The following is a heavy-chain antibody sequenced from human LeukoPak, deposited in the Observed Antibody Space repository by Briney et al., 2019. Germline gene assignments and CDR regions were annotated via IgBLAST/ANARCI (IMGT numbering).Heavy chain of an antibody. D-gene: IGHD3-22*01. J-gene: IGHJ4*02. CDR1: EFTFSSYW. Sequence: PGWSFTLSCATYEFTFSSYWMCWIGQAPGKGLEWVANIKGDGSEKYYVDSVKGRFTISRDNAKNSLYLQMNSLRVEDTALYYCARMGSSGYYEYWGQGTQVTVSS. CDR2: IKGDGSEK. CDR3: ARMGSSGYYEY. V-gene: IGHV3-7*01.